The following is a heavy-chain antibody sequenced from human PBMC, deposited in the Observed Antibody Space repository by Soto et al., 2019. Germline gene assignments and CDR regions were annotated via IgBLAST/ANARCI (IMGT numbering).Heavy chain of an antibody. V-gene: IGHV4-30-4*01. Sequence: QVQLQESGPGLVKPSQTLSLTCTVSGASISSGDYYWSWIRQPPGKGLEWIAYISYRGTTYYNPSLKSRVTMSVDTSKNQFSLKLNSVNAADTAVYYCVRALGSRFMEWPRFDPWGHGTLVTVSS. CDR3: VRALGSRFMEWPRFDP. CDR2: ISYRGTT. D-gene: IGHD3-3*01. J-gene: IGHJ5*02. CDR1: GASISSGDYY.